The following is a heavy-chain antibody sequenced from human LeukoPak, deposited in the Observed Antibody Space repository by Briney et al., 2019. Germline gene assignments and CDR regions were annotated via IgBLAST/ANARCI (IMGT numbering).Heavy chain of an antibody. D-gene: IGHD6-13*01. CDR3: AKAGSMSWYDY. CDR2: ISASGGST. J-gene: IGHJ4*02. V-gene: IGHV3-23*01. CDR1: GFTFSSYS. Sequence: PGGSLRLSCAASGFTFSSYSMNWVRQAPGKGLEWVSDISASGGSTYYADSVKGRFTISRDNSKSTLSLQMNSLRGEDTAVYYCAKAGSMSWYDYWGQGTLVTVSS.